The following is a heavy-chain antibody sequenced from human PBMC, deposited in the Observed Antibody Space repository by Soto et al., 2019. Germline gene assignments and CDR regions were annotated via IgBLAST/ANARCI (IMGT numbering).Heavy chain of an antibody. CDR2: ISAYNGNT. J-gene: IGHJ3*02. D-gene: IGHD3-22*01. CDR3: AREVIVVNSADAFDI. CDR1: GYTFTSYG. Sequence: GASVKVSCKASGYTFTSYGISWVRQAPGQGLEWMGWISAYNGNTNYAQKLQGRVTMTTDTSTSTAYMELRSLRSDDTAVYYCAREVIVVNSADAFDIWGQGTMVTVSS. V-gene: IGHV1-18*01.